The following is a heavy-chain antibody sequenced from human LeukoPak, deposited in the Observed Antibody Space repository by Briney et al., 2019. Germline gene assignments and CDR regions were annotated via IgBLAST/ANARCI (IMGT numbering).Heavy chain of an antibody. J-gene: IGHJ4*02. CDR3: ARANTAMVLYFDY. D-gene: IGHD5-18*01. CDR2: IYHSGST. Sequence: PSETLSLTCTVSGYSISSGYYWGWIRQPPGKGLEWIGSIYHSGSTHYNPSLKSRVTISLDTSKNQFSLKLSSVTAADTAVYYCARANTAMVLYFDYWGQGTLVAVSS. CDR1: GYSISSGYY. V-gene: IGHV4-38-2*02.